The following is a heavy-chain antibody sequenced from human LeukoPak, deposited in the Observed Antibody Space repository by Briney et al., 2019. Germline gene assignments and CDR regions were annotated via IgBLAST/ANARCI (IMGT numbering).Heavy chain of an antibody. J-gene: IGHJ4*02. CDR3: ARLPRWDIVVVPAAIVDY. CDR1: GGSINSYY. Sequence: SETLSLTCTVSGGSINSYYWSWIRQPPGKGLEWIGYVYYSGSTDYNPSLKSRVTISVDTSKNQFSLKLSSVTAADTAVYYCARLPRWDIVVVPAAIVDYWGQGTLVIVSS. CDR2: VYYSGST. D-gene: IGHD2-2*02. V-gene: IGHV4-59*08.